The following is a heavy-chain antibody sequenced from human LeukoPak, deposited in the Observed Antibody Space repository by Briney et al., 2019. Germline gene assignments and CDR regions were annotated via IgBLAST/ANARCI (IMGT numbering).Heavy chain of an antibody. J-gene: IGHJ4*02. CDR3: ARAHYYGSGSYYDY. V-gene: IGHV4-59*01. CDR1: GGSISSYY. CDR2: IYYSGST. Sequence: SETLSLTCTVSGGSISSYYWSWIRQPPGKGLEWIGYIYYSGSTNYNPSLKSRVTISVDTSKNQFSLKLSSVTAADTAVYYCARAHYYGSGSYYDYWGQGTLVTVSS. D-gene: IGHD3-10*01.